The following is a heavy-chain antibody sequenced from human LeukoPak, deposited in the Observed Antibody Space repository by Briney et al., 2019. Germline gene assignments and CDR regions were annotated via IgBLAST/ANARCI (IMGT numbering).Heavy chain of an antibody. CDR1: GFTFSTYA. CDR3: ANTILTGAL. CDR2: ISSSSSHI. Sequence: GGSLRLSCSASGFTFSTYAMNWVRQAPGKGLEWVSSISSSSSHIYYADSVKGRFTISRDNAKNSLYLQMNSLRAEDTAVYYCANTILTGALWGQGTLVTVSS. J-gene: IGHJ4*02. D-gene: IGHD2-2*02. V-gene: IGHV3-21*01.